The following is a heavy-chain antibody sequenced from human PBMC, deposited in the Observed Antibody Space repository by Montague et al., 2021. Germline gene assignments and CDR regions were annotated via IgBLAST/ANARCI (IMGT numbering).Heavy chain of an antibody. V-gene: IGHV4-31*11. CDR3: ARGRLATGDFDY. Sequence: TLSLTCVVSGDSLGSVGYSWAWIRQHPGKGLEWIGYMYYSGSTYYNPSLKSRVTISGDTSKNHFSLRLTSVTAADTAVYYCARGRLATGDFDYWGQGTLVTVSS. J-gene: IGHJ4*02. CDR1: GDSLGSVGYS. D-gene: IGHD6-13*01. CDR2: MYYSGST.